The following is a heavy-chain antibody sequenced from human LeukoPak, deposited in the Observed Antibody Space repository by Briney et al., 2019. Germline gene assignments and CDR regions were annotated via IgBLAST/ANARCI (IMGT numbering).Heavy chain of an antibody. V-gene: IGHV1-8*01. Sequence: AASVKVSCKASGYTFTSYDINWVRQATGQGLEWMGWMNPNSGNTGYAQKFQGRVTMTRNTSISTAYMELSSLRSEDTAVYYCARGPRHCDSWSGYYYFDYWGQGTLVTVSS. J-gene: IGHJ4*02. CDR2: MNPNSGNT. CDR3: ARGPRHCDSWSGYYYFDY. D-gene: IGHD3-3*01. CDR1: GYTFTSYD.